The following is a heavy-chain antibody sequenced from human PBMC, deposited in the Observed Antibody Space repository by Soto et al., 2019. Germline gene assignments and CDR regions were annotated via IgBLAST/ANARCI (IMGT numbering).Heavy chain of an antibody. CDR3: ARDSVAGTVLLPFDI. V-gene: IGHV3-33*01. Sequence: GGSLRLSCAASGFTFSSYGMHWVRQAPGKGLEWVAVIWYDGSNKYYADPVKGRFTISRDNSKNTLYLQMNSLRAEDTAVYYCARDSVAGTVLLPFDICGQGTMVTVSS. D-gene: IGHD6-19*01. CDR2: IWYDGSNK. J-gene: IGHJ3*02. CDR1: GFTFSSYG.